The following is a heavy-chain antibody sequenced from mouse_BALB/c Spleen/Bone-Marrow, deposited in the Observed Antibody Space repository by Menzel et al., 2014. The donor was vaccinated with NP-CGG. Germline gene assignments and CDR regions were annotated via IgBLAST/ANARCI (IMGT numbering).Heavy chain of an antibody. V-gene: IGHV1S81*02. D-gene: IGHD1-2*01. CDR1: GYTFTSYY. CDR2: INPSNGGT. Sequence: QVQPQQSGAELVKPGTSVKLSCKASGYTFTSYYIYWVKQRPGQGLKWIGEINPSNGGTNFNEKFKSKATLTVDKSSSTAYMQLSSLTSEDSAVYYCTRLSLLRGYFDYWGQGTTLTVSS. CDR3: TRLSLLRGYFDY. J-gene: IGHJ2*01.